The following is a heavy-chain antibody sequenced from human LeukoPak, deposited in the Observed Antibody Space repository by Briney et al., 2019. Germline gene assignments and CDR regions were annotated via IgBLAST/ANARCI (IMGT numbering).Heavy chain of an antibody. Sequence: SETLSLTCTVSGGSISSSSYYWGWIRQPPGKGLEWIGSIYYSGSTYYNPSLKSRVTISVDTSKNQFSLKLNSVTAADTAVYYCARRDFWSGYYNYWGQGTLVTVSS. D-gene: IGHD3-3*01. CDR1: GGSISSSSYY. CDR3: ARRDFWSGYYNY. V-gene: IGHV4-39*01. CDR2: IYYSGST. J-gene: IGHJ4*02.